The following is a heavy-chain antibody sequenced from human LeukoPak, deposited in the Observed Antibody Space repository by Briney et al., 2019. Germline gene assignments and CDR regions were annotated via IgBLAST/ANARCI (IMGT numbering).Heavy chain of an antibody. CDR2: INSDGSST. CDR3: ARDEDWSGYYGAFDI. V-gene: IGHV3-74*01. Sequence: GGSLRLSCAASGFTFIIYWMHWVRQAPGKGLVWVSRINSDGSSTSYADSVKGRFTISRDNAKNTLYLQMNSLRAEDTAVYYCARDEDWSGYYGAFDIWGQGTMVTVSS. J-gene: IGHJ3*02. D-gene: IGHD3-3*01. CDR1: GFTFIIYW.